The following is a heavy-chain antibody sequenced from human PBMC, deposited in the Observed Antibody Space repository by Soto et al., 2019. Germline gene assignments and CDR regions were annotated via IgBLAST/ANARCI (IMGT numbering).Heavy chain of an antibody. Sequence: QVQLVQSGAEVKQPGSSVKVSCKASGGTFSSYAISWVRQAPGQGLEWMGGIIPIFGTANYAQKFQGRVTITADESTSTAYMELSSLKSEDTAVYYCARDLGDRSYDYGDCGRFDYFDYWGQGTLVTVSS. D-gene: IGHD4-17*01. CDR1: GGTFSSYA. V-gene: IGHV1-69*12. CDR2: IIPIFGTA. CDR3: ARDLGDRSYDYGDCGRFDYFDY. J-gene: IGHJ4*02.